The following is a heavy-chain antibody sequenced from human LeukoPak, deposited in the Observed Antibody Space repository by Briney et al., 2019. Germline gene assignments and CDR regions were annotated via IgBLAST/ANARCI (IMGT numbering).Heavy chain of an antibody. V-gene: IGHV4-39*01. D-gene: IGHD3-10*01. CDR3: ARQKVDHGSGSQAIDY. CDR2: IYYSGST. CDR1: GGSISSSSYY. J-gene: IGHJ4*02. Sequence: SETLSLTCTVSGGSISSSSYYWGWIRQPPGKGLEWIGSIYYSGSTYYNPSLKSRVTISVDTSKNQFSLKLSSVTAADTAVYYCARQKVDHGSGSQAIDYWGQGTLVTVSS.